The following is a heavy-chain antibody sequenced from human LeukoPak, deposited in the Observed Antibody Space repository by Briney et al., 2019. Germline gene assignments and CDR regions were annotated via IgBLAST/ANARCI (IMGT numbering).Heavy chain of an antibody. Sequence: SETLSLTCAVYGGSFSGYYWSWIRQPPGKGLEWIGEINHSGSTNYNPSLKSRVTISVDRSKNQFSLKVGSVTAADTAVYYCARGGGDDFYAFDIWGQGTMVTVSS. CDR3: ARGGGDDFYAFDI. CDR2: INHSGST. CDR1: GGSFSGYY. D-gene: IGHD3-3*01. V-gene: IGHV4-34*01. J-gene: IGHJ3*02.